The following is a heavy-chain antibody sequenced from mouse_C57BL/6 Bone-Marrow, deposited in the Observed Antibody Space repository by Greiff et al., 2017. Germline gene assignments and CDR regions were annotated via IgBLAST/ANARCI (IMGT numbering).Heavy chain of an antibody. CDR2: IDPENGDT. V-gene: IGHV14-4*01. CDR3: TTLIFFDV. CDR1: GFNIKDDY. Sequence: LVESGAELVRPGASVKLSCTASGFNIKDDYMHWVKQRPEQGLEWIGWIDPENGDTEYASKFQGKATITADTSSNTAYLQLSSLTSEDTAVYYCTTLIFFDVWGTGTTVTVSS. J-gene: IGHJ1*03. D-gene: IGHD1-1*01.